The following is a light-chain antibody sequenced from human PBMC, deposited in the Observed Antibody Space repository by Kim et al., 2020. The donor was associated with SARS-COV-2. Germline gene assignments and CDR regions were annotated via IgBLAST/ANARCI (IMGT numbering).Light chain of an antibody. CDR3: QQASSFPIT. Sequence: DIQMTQSPSSVSAFVGDRVTITCRASQGINNWLAWYQQKPGKAPKLLISTASNLESGVPSRFSGSGSGTDFTLTISGLQPEVFATYYCQQASSFPITLGQGTRLEIK. J-gene: IGKJ5*01. V-gene: IGKV1-12*01. CDR1: QGINNW. CDR2: TAS.